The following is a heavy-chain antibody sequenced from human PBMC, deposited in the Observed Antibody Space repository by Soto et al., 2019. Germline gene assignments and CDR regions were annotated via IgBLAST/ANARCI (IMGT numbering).Heavy chain of an antibody. CDR1: GFTFSSYG. Sequence: PGGSLRLSCAASGFTFSSYGMHWVRQAPGKGLEWVAVISYDGSNKYYADSVKGRFTISRDNSKSTLYLQMNSLRAEDTAVYYCARGYGSGSSFDYWGQGTLVTVSS. D-gene: IGHD3-10*01. CDR3: ARGYGSGSSFDY. J-gene: IGHJ4*02. CDR2: ISYDGSNK. V-gene: IGHV3-30*03.